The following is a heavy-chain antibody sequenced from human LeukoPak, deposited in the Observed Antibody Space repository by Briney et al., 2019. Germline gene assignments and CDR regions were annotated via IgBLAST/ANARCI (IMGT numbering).Heavy chain of an antibody. CDR3: ARETTVTTQASYYYYYYMDV. Sequence: ETLSLTCTVSGGSISSYYWSWIRQPAGKGLEWIGRIYTSGSTNYNPSLKSRVTMSVDTSKNQFSLKLSSVTAADTAVYYCARETTVTTQASYYYYYYMDVWGKGTTVTISS. D-gene: IGHD4-17*01. CDR1: GGSISSYY. V-gene: IGHV4-4*07. CDR2: IYTSGST. J-gene: IGHJ6*03.